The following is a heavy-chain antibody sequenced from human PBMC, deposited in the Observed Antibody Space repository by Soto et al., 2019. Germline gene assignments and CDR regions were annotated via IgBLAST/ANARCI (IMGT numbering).Heavy chain of an antibody. CDR1: GGTFSSYA. CDR2: IIPIFGTA. V-gene: IGHV1-69*01. CDR3: PSHPSGSYLWYFDL. Sequence: QVQLVQSGAEVKKPGSSVKVSCKASGGTFSSYAISWVRQAPGQGLEWMGGIIPIFGTANYAQKFQGRVRITADESTRTAYMELSSLRSEDTAVYYCPSHPSGSYLWYFDLWGRGTLVTVSS. D-gene: IGHD1-26*01. J-gene: IGHJ2*01.